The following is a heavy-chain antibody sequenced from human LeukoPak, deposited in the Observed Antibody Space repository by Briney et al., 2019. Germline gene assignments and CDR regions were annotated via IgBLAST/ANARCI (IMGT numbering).Heavy chain of an antibody. V-gene: IGHV6-1*01. D-gene: IGHD3-10*01. CDR3: AGEFTLVRGVIINYFDY. CDR2: TYYRSKWYN. J-gene: IGHJ4*02. CDR1: GDSVSSNSAA. Sequence: SQTLSLTCALSGDSVSSNSAAWNWIRQSPSRGLEWLGRTYYRSKWYNDYAVSVKSRITINPDTSKNQFSLQLNSVTPEDTAVYYCAGEFTLVRGVIINYFDYWGQGTLVTVSS.